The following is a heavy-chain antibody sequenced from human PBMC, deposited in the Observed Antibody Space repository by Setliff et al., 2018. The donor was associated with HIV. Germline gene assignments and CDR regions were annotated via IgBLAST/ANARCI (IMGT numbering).Heavy chain of an antibody. Sequence: SETLSLTCAVSGYSISSDYYWGWIRQPPGKGLEWIGSIYHSGSTYYNPSLKSRVTMSVDTSRDQFSLKLSSVTAADTAVYYCARTRGRAPVSYYFDNWGQGRLVTVSS. J-gene: IGHJ4*01. D-gene: IGHD2-2*01. V-gene: IGHV4-38-2*01. CDR2: IYHSGST. CDR3: ARTRGRAPVSYYFDN. CDR1: GYSISSDYY.